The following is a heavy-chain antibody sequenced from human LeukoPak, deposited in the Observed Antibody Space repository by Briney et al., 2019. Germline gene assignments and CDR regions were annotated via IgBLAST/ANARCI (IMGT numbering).Heavy chain of an antibody. V-gene: IGHV3-7*03. D-gene: IGHD1-1*01. CDR3: AKGTTALVVTKIDY. Sequence: GGSLRLSCAASGFTFSSYWMSWVRQAPGKGLEWVANIKQDGSEKYYVDSVKGRFTISRDNSKNTLYLQMNSLRAEDTAVYYCAKGTTALVVTKIDYWGQGTLVTVSS. CDR2: IKQDGSEK. J-gene: IGHJ4*02. CDR1: GFTFSSYW.